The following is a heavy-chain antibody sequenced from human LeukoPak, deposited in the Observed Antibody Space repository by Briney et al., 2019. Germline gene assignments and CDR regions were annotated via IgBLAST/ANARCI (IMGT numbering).Heavy chain of an antibody. D-gene: IGHD3-10*01. V-gene: IGHV4-39*07. CDR2: IYYSGSA. CDR3: ARIRGAGDFDF. Sequence: SDTLSLICTTSGRCIRSSSHYWGWIRQHPGKGLEWSGNIYYSGSAYYNPSLESRVTISVDTSKNQFSLKLSSVTAADTAVYYCARIRGAGDFDFWGQGTLVTVSS. CDR1: GRCIRSSSHY. J-gene: IGHJ4*02.